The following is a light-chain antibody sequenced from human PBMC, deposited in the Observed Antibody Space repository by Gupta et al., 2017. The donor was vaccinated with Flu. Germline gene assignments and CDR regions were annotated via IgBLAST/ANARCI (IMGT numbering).Light chain of an antibody. V-gene: IGLV1-44*01. CDR1: SSSIGSAS. J-gene: IGLJ1*01. CDR2: ANN. Sequence: TVSLSCSGGSSSIGSASVDWYQQVPGTAPRLLICANNQRPAGVPGRFSGSKSGTSASLAISGLQPEDEGDYYCATWNDSLSGPVFGGGTKLTVL. CDR3: ATWNDSLSGPV.